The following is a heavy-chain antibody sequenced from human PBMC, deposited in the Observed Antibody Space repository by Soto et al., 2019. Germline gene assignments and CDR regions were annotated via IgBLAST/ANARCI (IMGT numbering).Heavy chain of an antibody. V-gene: IGHV4-34*01. D-gene: IGHD2-15*01. CDR3: AVGWTYCSGGSCYPFAGGMDV. CDR1: GGSFSGYY. J-gene: IGHJ6*02. Sequence: QVQLQQWGAGLLKPSETLSLTCAVYGGSFSGYYWSWIRQPPGKGLEWIGEINHSGSTNYNPSLERRAAISVDTAKNQFSLKRSSVTAADTAVYYCAVGWTYCSGGSCYPFAGGMDVWGQGTTVTVSS. CDR2: INHSGST.